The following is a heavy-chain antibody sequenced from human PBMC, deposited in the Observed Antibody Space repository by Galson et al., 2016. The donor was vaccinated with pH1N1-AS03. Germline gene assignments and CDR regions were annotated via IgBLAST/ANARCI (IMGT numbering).Heavy chain of an antibody. CDR3: ARSQSFYVDYFDN. V-gene: IGHV3-30*03. D-gene: IGHD3-10*02. CDR2: ISYDESKR. J-gene: IGHJ4*02. Sequence: MHWVRQTPGKGLQWVAVISYDESKRLYADSVRGRSTISRDNSKNTLYLQMNSLRPEDTAVYFCARSQSFYVDYFDNWGQGTLVTVSS.